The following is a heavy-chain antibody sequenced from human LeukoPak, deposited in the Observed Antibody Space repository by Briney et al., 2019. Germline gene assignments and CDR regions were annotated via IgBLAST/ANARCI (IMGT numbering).Heavy chain of an antibody. V-gene: IGHV3-7*03. CDR1: GFTFSSYW. CDR3: ARRAGAYSHPYDY. J-gene: IGHJ4*02. CDR2: IKQDGSEK. D-gene: IGHD4/OR15-4a*01. Sequence: GRSLRLSCAASGFTFSSYWMSWVRQAPGKGLEWVANIKQDGSEKYYVDSVKGRFTISRDDAKNSLYLQMNSLRAEDTAVYYCARRAGAYSHPYDYWGQGTLVTVSS.